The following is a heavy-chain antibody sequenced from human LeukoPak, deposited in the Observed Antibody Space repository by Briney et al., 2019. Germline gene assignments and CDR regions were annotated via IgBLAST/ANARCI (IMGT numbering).Heavy chain of an antibody. V-gene: IGHV3-74*01. CDR2: IKGDGIST. D-gene: IGHD3-3*01. CDR1: GFDFSSNW. CDR3: AKDHYWSIDY. Sequence: GSLRLSCAASGFDFSSNWMHWVRHAPGQGLVWVSRIKGDGISTNYADSVKGRFTISRDIAKNTLYLQMNSLRAEDTGVYYCAKDHYWSIDYWGRGTLVTVSS. J-gene: IGHJ4*02.